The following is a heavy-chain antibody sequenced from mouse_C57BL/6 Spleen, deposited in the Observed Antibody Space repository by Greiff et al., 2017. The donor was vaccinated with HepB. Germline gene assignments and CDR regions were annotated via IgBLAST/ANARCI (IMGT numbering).Heavy chain of an antibody. CDR3: ARAGDYYGSQAWFAY. V-gene: IGHV5-4*03. Sequence: EVNVVESGGGLVKPGGSLKLSCAASGFTFSSYAMSWVRQTPEKRLEWVATISDGGSYTYYPDNVKGRFTISRDNAKNNLYLQMSHLKSEDTAMYYCARAGDYYGSQAWFAYWGQGTLVTVSA. CDR1: GFTFSSYA. J-gene: IGHJ3*01. CDR2: ISDGGSYT. D-gene: IGHD1-1*01.